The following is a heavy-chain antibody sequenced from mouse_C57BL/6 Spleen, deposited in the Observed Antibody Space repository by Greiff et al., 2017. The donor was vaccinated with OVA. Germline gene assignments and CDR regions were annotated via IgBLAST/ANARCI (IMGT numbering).Heavy chain of an antibody. CDR1: GFTFSSYG. D-gene: IGHD1-1*01. V-gene: IGHV5-6*02. CDR2: ISSGGSYT. J-gene: IGHJ1*03. Sequence: EVMLVESGGDLVKPGGSLKLSCAASGFTFSSYGMSWVRQTPDKRLEWVATISSGGSYTYYPDSVKGRFPISRDNAKNTLYLQMSSLKSEDTAMYYCARPPLYYGSSYWYFDVWGTGTTVTVSS. CDR3: ARPPLYYGSSYWYFDV.